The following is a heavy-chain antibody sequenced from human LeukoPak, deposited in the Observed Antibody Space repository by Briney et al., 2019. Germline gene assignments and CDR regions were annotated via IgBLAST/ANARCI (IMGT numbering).Heavy chain of an antibody. J-gene: IGHJ4*02. V-gene: IGHV4-61*02. Sequence: PSQTLSLTCTVSGASISSGSNSWGWIRQPAGKGLEWIGRINTSGTTNYNPSLKSRVTMSIDTSKNQFSLKLSSVTAADTAVYYCARGVGATYFDYWGQGTLVTVSS. CDR2: INTSGTT. CDR1: GASISSGSNS. D-gene: IGHD1-26*01. CDR3: ARGVGATYFDY.